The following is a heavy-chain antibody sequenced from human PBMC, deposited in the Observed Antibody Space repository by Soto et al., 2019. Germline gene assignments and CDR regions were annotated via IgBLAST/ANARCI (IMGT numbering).Heavy chain of an antibody. CDR2: ISGSGGST. V-gene: IGHV3-23*01. CDR1: GFTFSSYA. D-gene: IGHD1-20*01. J-gene: IGHJ4*02. CDR3: AKVRGYNWNQFFDY. Sequence: GGSLRLSCAASGFTFSSYAMSWVRQAPGEGLEWVSAISGSGGSTYYADSVKGRFTISRDNSKNTLYLQMNSLRAEDTAVYYCAKVRGYNWNQFFDYWGQGTLVTVSS.